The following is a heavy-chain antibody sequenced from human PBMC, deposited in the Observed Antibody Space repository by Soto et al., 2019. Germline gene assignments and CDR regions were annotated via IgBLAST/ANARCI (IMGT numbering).Heavy chain of an antibody. D-gene: IGHD2-15*01. V-gene: IGHV4-34*01. CDR2: INHSGST. J-gene: IGHJ5*02. Sequence: SETLSLTCAVYGGPFSGYYWSWIRQPPGKGLEWIGEINHSGSTNYNPSVKSRVTISVDTSKNQFSLKLSYVTAAATDVYYCARVRYCRGGSCLNWFDPWGQGTLFTVSS. CDR3: ARVRYCRGGSCLNWFDP. CDR1: GGPFSGYY.